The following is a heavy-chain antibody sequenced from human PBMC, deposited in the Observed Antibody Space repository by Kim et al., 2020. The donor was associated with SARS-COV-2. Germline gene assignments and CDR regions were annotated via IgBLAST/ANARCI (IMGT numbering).Heavy chain of an antibody. Sequence: TYYADSVKGRLTISRDNSKNPLYLQMDSLRAEDTAVYYCAKLSGALSSLDVWGQGTTVTSP. V-gene: IGHV3-23*01. J-gene: IGHJ6*02. D-gene: IGHD3-16*02. CDR2: T. CDR3: AKLSGALSSLDV.